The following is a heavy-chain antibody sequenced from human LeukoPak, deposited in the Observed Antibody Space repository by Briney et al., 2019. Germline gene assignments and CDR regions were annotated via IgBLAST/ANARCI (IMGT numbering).Heavy chain of an antibody. CDR1: GGTFSSYA. Sequence: GSSVKVSCKASGGTFSSYANSWVRQAPGQGLERMGGIIPIFGTANYAQKFQGRVTITADESTSTAYMELSSLRSEDTAVYYCARERRPYSSSWYGDYWGQGTLVTVSS. CDR2: IIPIFGTA. V-gene: IGHV1-69*01. D-gene: IGHD6-13*01. CDR3: ARERRPYSSSWYGDY. J-gene: IGHJ4*02.